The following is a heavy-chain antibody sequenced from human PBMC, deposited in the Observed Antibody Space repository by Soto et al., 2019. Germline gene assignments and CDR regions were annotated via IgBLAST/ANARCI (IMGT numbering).Heavy chain of an antibody. CDR3: ARPEGSSSSGFDD. CDR1: GGSISSSSYY. CDR2: IYYSGST. Sequence: SETLSLTCTVSGGSISSSSYYWGWIRQPPGKGLEWIGSIYYSGSTYYNPSLKSRVTISVDTSKNQFSLKLSSVTAADTAVYYCARPEGSSSSGFDDWGQGTLVTVSS. D-gene: IGHD6-6*01. J-gene: IGHJ4*02. V-gene: IGHV4-39*01.